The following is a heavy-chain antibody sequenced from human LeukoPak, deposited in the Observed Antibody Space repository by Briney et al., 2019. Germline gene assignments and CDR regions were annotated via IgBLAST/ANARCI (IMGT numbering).Heavy chain of an antibody. J-gene: IGHJ4*02. CDR3: ARVLYGSGTYYFDY. D-gene: IGHD3-10*01. CDR1: GDSISTSTYY. V-gene: IGHV4-39*01. CDR2: IFYSGST. Sequence: PSETLSLTCTVSGDSISTSTYYWGWIRQPPGKGLEWIGSIFYSGSTYYNPSLKSRVTISVDTSKNQFSLRLSSVTAADTAVYYCARVLYGSGTYYFDYWGQGTLVTVS.